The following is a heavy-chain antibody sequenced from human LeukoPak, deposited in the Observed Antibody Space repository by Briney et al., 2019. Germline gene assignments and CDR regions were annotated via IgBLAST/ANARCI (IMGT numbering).Heavy chain of an antibody. CDR3: TRERIAFDY. D-gene: IGHD2-21*01. Sequence: GGSLRLSCAASGFTFTTYWMHWVRQAPGKGLVWVSRINTDGSSPTYADSVKGRFTISRDNAKNTLYLQMNSLRAEDTAVYYCTRERIAFDYWGQGTLVTVSS. J-gene: IGHJ4*02. CDR1: GFTFTTYW. CDR2: INTDGSSP. V-gene: IGHV3-74*01.